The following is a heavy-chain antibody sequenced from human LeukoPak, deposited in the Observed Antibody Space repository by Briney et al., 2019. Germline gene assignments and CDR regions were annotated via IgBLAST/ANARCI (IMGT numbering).Heavy chain of an antibody. CDR2: INPNSGGT. D-gene: IGHD6-13*01. Sequence: ASVKVSCKASGYTFTGYYMHWVRQAPGQGLEWMGWINPNSGGTNYAQKFQGRVTMTRDTSISTVYMELSRLRSDDTAVYYCARDGASVAAAGLVDPWGQGTLVTVSS. CDR3: ARDGASVAAAGLVDP. CDR1: GYTFTGYY. J-gene: IGHJ5*02. V-gene: IGHV1-2*02.